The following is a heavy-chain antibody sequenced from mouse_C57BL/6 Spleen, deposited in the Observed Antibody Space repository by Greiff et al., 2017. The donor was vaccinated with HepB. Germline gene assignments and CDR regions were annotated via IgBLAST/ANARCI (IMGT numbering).Heavy chain of an antibody. CDR3: ARGGYYYGSSLYYAMDY. CDR1: GYSFTGYF. CDR2: INPYNGDT. J-gene: IGHJ4*01. Sequence: EVQLQQSGPELVKPGDSVKISCKASGYSFTGYFMNWVMQSHGKSLEWIGRINPYNGDTFYNQKFKGKATLTVDKSSSTAHMELRSLTSEDSAVYYCARGGYYYGSSLYYAMDYWGQGTSVTVSS. D-gene: IGHD1-1*01. V-gene: IGHV1-20*01.